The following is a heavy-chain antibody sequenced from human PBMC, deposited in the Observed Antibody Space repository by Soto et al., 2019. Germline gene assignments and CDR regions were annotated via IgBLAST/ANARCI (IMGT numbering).Heavy chain of an antibody. J-gene: IGHJ4*02. V-gene: IGHV3-9*01. CDR1: GFTFDDYA. D-gene: IGHD4-17*01. CDR3: AKERATTTTFDY. Sequence: EVQLVESGGGLVQPGRSLRLSCAASGFTFDDYAMHWVRQAPGKGLEWVSGISWNSGSIGYADSVKGRFTISRDNAKNSLYLQMNSLRAEDTAVYYCAKERATTTTFDYWGQGALVTVSS. CDR2: ISWNSGSI.